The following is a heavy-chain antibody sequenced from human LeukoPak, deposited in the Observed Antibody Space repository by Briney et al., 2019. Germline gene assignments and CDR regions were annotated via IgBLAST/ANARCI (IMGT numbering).Heavy chain of an antibody. CDR1: GYTFSGTGWY. CDR3: ARDRPAQMVEFDY. D-gene: IGHD3-10*01. CDR2: IYPNNGAT. V-gene: IGHV1-2*02. J-gene: IGHJ4*02. Sequence: GDSVKVSCKASGYTFSGTGWYLYWLRQAPGQGLECMGWIYPNNGATAYAQKFQGRVAMTRDTSISTAYMELRRLRPDDTAVYYCARDRPAQMVEFDYWGQGTLVTVSS.